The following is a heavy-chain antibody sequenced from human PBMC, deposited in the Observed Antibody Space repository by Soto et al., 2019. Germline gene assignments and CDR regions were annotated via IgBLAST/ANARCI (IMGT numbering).Heavy chain of an antibody. V-gene: IGHV3-23*01. CDR3: ANMFGGNFHSDY. D-gene: IGHD3-10*02. CDR2: ISGSGGST. Sequence: GGSLRLSCAASGFTFSSYAMSWVRQAPGKGLEWVSAISGSGGSTYYADSVKGRFTISRDNSKNTLYLQMNSLRAEDTAVYYCANMFGGNFHSDYWSQGTLVTVSS. J-gene: IGHJ4*02. CDR1: GFTFSSYA.